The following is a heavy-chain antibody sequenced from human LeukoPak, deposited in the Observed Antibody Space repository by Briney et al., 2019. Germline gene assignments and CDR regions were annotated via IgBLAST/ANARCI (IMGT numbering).Heavy chain of an antibody. D-gene: IGHD3-22*01. J-gene: IGHJ4*02. Sequence: SETLSLTCTVSGGSISSSSYYWGWLRQPPGKGLEWIGSIYYSGSTYYNPSLKSRVTISVDTSKNQFSLKLSSVTAADTAVYYCAREGYYYDSSGYTFGYYFDYWGQGTLVTVSS. CDR3: AREGYYYDSSGYTFGYYFDY. CDR1: GGSISSSSYY. CDR2: IYYSGST. V-gene: IGHV4-39*02.